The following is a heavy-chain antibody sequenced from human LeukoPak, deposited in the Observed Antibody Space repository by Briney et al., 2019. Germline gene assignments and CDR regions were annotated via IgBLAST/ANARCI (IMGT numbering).Heavy chain of an antibody. CDR3: AKAHVSIAGRPDFAY. V-gene: IGHV3-23*01. Sequence: GGSLRLSCADTGFTFSSYAMSWVRQAPGKGREWGSALSGSGGSTYYADSVKARLTSSRPTAKNTLKLQMNSLRAEATTAYYGAKAHVSIAGRPDFAYWGQGTLVTVSS. D-gene: IGHD6-6*01. J-gene: IGHJ4*02. CDR1: GFTFSSYA. CDR2: LSGSGGST.